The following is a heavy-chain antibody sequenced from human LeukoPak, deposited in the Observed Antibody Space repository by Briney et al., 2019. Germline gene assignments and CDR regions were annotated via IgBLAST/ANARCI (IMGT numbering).Heavy chain of an antibody. V-gene: IGHV4-39*07. CDR3: ARELYGGKEDY. CDR2: IYYSLST. J-gene: IGHJ4*02. Sequence: PSETLSLTCSVSGGSISSISYYWGWIRQSPGTGPEWIGSIYYSLSTYYNPSLKSRVTISMDTSKNQFSLKLNPVTAADTAVYYCARELYGGKEDYWGQGTLVTVSS. D-gene: IGHD4-23*01. CDR1: GGSISSISYY.